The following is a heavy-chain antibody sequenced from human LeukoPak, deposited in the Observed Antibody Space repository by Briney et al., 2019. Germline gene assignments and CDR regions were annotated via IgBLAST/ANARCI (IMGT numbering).Heavy chain of an antibody. CDR2: INPNSGGT. Sequence: ASVKVSCKASGYTFTGYYMHWVRQAPGQGLERMEWINPNSGGTNYAQKFQGRVTMTRDTSISTAYMELRSLRSDDTAVYYCARAVSGSLYGDFDFWGQGTLVTVSA. J-gene: IGHJ4*02. CDR3: ARAVSGSLYGDFDF. D-gene: IGHD1-26*01. V-gene: IGHV1-2*02. CDR1: GYTFTGYY.